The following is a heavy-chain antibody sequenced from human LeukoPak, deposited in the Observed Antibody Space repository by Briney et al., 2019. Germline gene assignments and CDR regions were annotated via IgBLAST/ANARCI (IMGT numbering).Heavy chain of an antibody. CDR3: ASAPYCSGGSCFSYSGMDV. CDR1: RFTFSSYW. CDR2: IKQDGSEK. V-gene: IGHV3-7*01. J-gene: IGHJ6*02. Sequence: GGSLRLSCAASRFTFSSYWMSWVRQAPGKGLEWVANIKQDGSEKYYVDSVKGRFAISRDNAKNSLYLQMSSLRAEDTAVYYCASAPYCSGGSCFSYSGMDVWGQGTTVTVSS. D-gene: IGHD2-15*01.